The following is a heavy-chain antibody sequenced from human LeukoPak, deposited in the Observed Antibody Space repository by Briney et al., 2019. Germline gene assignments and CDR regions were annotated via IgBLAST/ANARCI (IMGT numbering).Heavy chain of an antibody. D-gene: IGHD2-21*01. Sequence: GGSLRLSCAASGFTFNNFAMSWVRQTPEKGLGWVSAISGSDGRTFYADSVKGRFTISRDNSKNTLSLQMNSLRADDTAMYYCAKESPYSSNRLYYFDYWGQGTLVTVSS. CDR2: ISGSDGRT. CDR3: AKESPYSSNRLYYFDY. V-gene: IGHV3-23*01. CDR1: GFTFNNFA. J-gene: IGHJ4*02.